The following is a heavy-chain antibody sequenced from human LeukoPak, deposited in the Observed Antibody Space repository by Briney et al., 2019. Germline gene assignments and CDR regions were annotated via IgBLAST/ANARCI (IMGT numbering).Heavy chain of an antibody. CDR2: ISGSGGST. D-gene: IGHD3-22*01. CDR1: VLTFRSYA. CDR3: AKDYYDSSGYRSKDFDY. J-gene: IGHJ4*02. Sequence: GGSLGLFCGASVLTFRSYAMIWVREASGKGREWVSAISGSGGSTYYADSVQGRVTISRDNSKNTLYLQMNSLRAEDTAVYYCAKDYYDSSGYRSKDFDYWGQGTLVTVSS. V-gene: IGHV3-23*01.